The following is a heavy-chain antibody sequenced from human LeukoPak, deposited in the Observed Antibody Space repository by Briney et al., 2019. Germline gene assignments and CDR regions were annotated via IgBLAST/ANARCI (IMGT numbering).Heavy chain of an antibody. V-gene: IGHV4-39*01. J-gene: IGHJ5*02. CDR2: VYFAGTT. Sequence: SETLSLTCQVSVRSISSSDYYWGWIRQPPGEGLEWIGNVYFAGTTYYNPSHESRVTISVDTSKSQFSLKLTSVTAADTAVFYCVRSGPGIEGRPENWFDPWGQGTLVTVSS. CDR1: VRSISSSDYY. CDR3: VRSGPGIEGRPENWFDP. D-gene: IGHD6-6*01.